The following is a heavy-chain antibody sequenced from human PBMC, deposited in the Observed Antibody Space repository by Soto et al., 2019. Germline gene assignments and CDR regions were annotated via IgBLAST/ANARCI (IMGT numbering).Heavy chain of an antibody. V-gene: IGHV1-8*01. CDR2: VNPNSGET. D-gene: IGHD2-15*01. J-gene: IGHJ5*02. CDR1: GHSLNKYD. Sequence: ASVKVSCKASGHSLNKYDINWVRQAPGQGLEWMGWVNPNSGETGFAQKFQGRVTMTTDTSTSTAYMELRSLRSDDTAVYYCARGPPYCSGGSCYSPAFDNWFDPWGQGTLVTVSS. CDR3: ARGPPYCSGGSCYSPAFDNWFDP.